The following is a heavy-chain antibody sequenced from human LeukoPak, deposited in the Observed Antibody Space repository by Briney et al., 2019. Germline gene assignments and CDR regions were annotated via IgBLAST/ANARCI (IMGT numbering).Heavy chain of an antibody. D-gene: IGHD3-16*02. Sequence: ASVKVSCKASGYTFTSYAMNWVRQAPGQGLEWMGWINTNTGNPTYAQGFTGRFVFSLDTSVSTAYLQISSLKAEDTAVYYCARASRRMITFGGVIVIPDYWGQGTLVTVSS. CDR3: ARASRRMITFGGVIVIPDY. CDR1: GYTFTSYA. V-gene: IGHV7-4-1*02. J-gene: IGHJ4*02. CDR2: INTNTGNP.